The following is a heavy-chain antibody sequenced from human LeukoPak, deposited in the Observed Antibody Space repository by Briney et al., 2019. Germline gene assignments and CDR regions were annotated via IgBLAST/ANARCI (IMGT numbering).Heavy chain of an antibody. CDR1: GYSFTSYW. J-gene: IGHJ5*02. V-gene: IGHV5-51*01. D-gene: IGHD4-17*01. CDR3: ARHGAVGTTVTVNWFDP. Sequence: GESLKISCKGSGYSFTSYWIGWVRQMPGKGLEWMGIIYPGDSDTRYSPSFQGQVTISADKSISTAYLQWSSLKASDTAVYYCARHGAVGTTVTVNWFDPWGQGTLVTVSS. CDR2: IYPGDSDT.